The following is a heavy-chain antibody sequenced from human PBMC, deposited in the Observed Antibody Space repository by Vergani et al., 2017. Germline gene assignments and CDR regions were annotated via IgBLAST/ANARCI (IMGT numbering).Heavy chain of an antibody. J-gene: IGHJ4*02. CDR3: TTDPSAFIVVAPFDY. CDR1: GFTFGSYG. D-gene: IGHD2-15*01. Sequence: EVQLVESGGGLVKPGGSLRLSCVASGFTFGSYGMNWVRQAPGKGLEWVGRIKSKTDGGTTDYAAPVKGRFTISRDYSKNTLYLQMNSLKTEDTAVYYCTTDPSAFIVVAPFDYWGQGTLVTVSS. CDR2: IKSKTDGGTT. V-gene: IGHV3-15*01.